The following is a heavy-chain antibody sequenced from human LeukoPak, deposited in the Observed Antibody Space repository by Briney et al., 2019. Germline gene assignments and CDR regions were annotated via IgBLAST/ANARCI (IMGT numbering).Heavy chain of an antibody. V-gene: IGHV3-7*01. J-gene: IGHJ4*02. Sequence: GGSLRLSCAASGFTFSSYWMSWVRQAPGKGLEWVANIKQDGSEKYYVDSVKGRFTISRDNAKNSLYLQMNSLRAEDTAVYYCARAQITYVDIVATSLYYFDYWGQGTLVTVSS. CDR1: GFTFSSYW. CDR3: ARAQITYVDIVATSLYYFDY. D-gene: IGHD5-12*01. CDR2: IKQDGSEK.